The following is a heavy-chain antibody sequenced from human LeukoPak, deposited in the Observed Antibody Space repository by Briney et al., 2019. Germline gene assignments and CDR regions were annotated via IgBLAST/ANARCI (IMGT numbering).Heavy chain of an antibody. J-gene: IGHJ5*02. D-gene: IGHD4-23*01. Sequence: SETLSLTCTVSGGSISSGGYYWIWIRQHPGKGLEWIGYIYYSGSTYYNPSLKSRVTISVDTSKNQFSLKLSSVTAADTALYYCARDYGGNNWFDPWGQGSLVTVSS. CDR2: IYYSGST. V-gene: IGHV4-31*03. CDR3: ARDYGGNNWFDP. CDR1: GGSISSGGYY.